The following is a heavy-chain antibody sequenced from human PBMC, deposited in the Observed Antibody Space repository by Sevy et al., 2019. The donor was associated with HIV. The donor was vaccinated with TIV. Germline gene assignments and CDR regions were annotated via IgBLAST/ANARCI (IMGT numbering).Heavy chain of an antibody. Sequence: ALRLSCAASGFTFSNYGMHWVRQAPGKGLEWVAVISYDGSNQYYADSVQGRFTISRDNSKNTLYLQMNSLRTEDTAMYYCAKGAVDCSDGTCYSAYYYSVMDVWGQGTTVTVSS. D-gene: IGHD2-15*01. J-gene: IGHJ6*02. CDR1: GFTFSNYG. CDR3: AKGAVDCSDGTCYSAYYYSVMDV. V-gene: IGHV3-30*18. CDR2: ISYDGSNQ.